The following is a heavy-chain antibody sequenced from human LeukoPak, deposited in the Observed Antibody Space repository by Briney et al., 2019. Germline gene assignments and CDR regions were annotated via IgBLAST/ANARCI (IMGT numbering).Heavy chain of an antibody. CDR3: AKDYIYGGWGNAFDI. CDR2: ISGSGGAT. Sequence: PGGSLRLSCAASGFPFSSYPLSWVRQTPRKGLEWVSAISGSGGATYYADSVKGRFTISRDNSKNTLNLQMNSLRAEDTAVYYCAKDYIYGGWGNAFDIWGQGTKVTVSS. J-gene: IGHJ3*02. D-gene: IGHD5-18*01. V-gene: IGHV3-23*01. CDR1: GFPFSSYP.